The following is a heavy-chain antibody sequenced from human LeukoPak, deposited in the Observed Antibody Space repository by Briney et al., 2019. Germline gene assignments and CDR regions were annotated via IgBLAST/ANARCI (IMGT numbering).Heavy chain of an antibody. D-gene: IGHD6-19*01. J-gene: IGHJ4*02. CDR1: GGSISSYY. CDR3: ARGAGWYHY. CDR2: IYYSGST. V-gene: IGHV4-59*01. Sequence: KPSGTLSLTCSVSGGSISSYYWSWIRQPPGKGPEWIGYIYYSGSTNYNPSLKSRVTISVDTSKNQFSLKLNSVTAADTAVYYCARGAGWYHYWGQGTLVTVSS.